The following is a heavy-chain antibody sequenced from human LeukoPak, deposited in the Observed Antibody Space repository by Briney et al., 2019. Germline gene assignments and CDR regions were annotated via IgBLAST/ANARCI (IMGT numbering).Heavy chain of an antibody. V-gene: IGHV3-23*01. Sequence: GGSLRLSCAASGFTFSSYAMSWVRQAPGKGLEWVSAISGSGGSTYYADSVKGRFTISRDNSKNTLYLQMNSVRAEDTAVYYCAKGTCSGGSCYRFDYWGQGTLVTVSS. J-gene: IGHJ4*02. CDR1: GFTFSSYA. CDR2: ISGSGGST. D-gene: IGHD2-15*01. CDR3: AKGTCSGGSCYRFDY.